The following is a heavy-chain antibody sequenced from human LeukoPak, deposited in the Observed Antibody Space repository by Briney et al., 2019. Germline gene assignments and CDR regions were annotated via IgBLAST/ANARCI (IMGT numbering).Heavy chain of an antibody. V-gene: IGHV3-23*01. CDR1: GFPFTIYA. J-gene: IGHJ3*02. D-gene: IGHD5-18*01. CDR3: AKNGYSSGPRDAFDI. CDR2: LSGSGGST. Sequence: PGGSLRLSCAASGFPFTIYAMSWVRQAPGKGLEWVSTLSGSGGSTHYADSVKGRFTISRDNSKNTLYLQMNSLRAEDTAIYYCAKNGYSSGPRDAFDIWGQGTMVTVSS.